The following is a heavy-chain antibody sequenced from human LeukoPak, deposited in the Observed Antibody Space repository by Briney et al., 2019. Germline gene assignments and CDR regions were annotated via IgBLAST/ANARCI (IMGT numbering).Heavy chain of an antibody. Sequence: PGGSLRLSRAASGFTFSSYSLNWVRQAPGKGLEWVSSITNTSSYIYYAASVKGRFTISRDNTKNSLFLQMNSLRAEDTAIYYCARGSSDVPTDYWGQGTLVTVSS. CDR2: ITNTSSYI. V-gene: IGHV3-21*01. J-gene: IGHJ4*02. D-gene: IGHD2-2*01. CDR1: GFTFSSYS. CDR3: ARGSSDVPTDY.